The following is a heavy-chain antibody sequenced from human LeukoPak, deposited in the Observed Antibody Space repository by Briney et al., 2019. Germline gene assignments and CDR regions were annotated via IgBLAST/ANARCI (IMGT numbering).Heavy chain of an antibody. J-gene: IGHJ4*02. CDR3: ARGPTRYYFDY. V-gene: IGHV4-59*01. CDR2: IYYSGST. CDR1: GGSSNNYY. D-gene: IGHD3-9*01. Sequence: SETLSLTCTVSGGSSNNYYWSWIRQPLGKGLEWIAYIYYSGSTNCNPSLKSRVTISIDTSKNQFSLKLSSVTAADTAVYYCARGPTRYYFDYWGQGTPVTVSS.